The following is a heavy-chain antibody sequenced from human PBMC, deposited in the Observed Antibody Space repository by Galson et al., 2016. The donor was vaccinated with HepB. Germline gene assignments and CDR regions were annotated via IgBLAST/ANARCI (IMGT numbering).Heavy chain of an antibody. V-gene: IGHV1-46*01. J-gene: IGHJ6*02. D-gene: IGHD3/OR15-3a*01. CDR3: ASEYINNWDFFLDGTPDYSGMDV. CDR2: VSPSGGST. CDR1: GYTFSRYY. Sequence: SVKVSCKASGYTFSRYYMHWVRQAPGQGLEWQGMVSPSGGSTSYAQRFQGRLTLTTDTSASTGYWEVSGLRSEDTAIYYCASEYINNWDFFLDGTPDYSGMDVWGQGTTLTVSS.